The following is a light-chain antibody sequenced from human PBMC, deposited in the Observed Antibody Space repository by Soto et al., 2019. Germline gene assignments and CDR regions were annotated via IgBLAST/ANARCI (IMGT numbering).Light chain of an antibody. CDR1: QSIKTY. Sequence: IVLTQSPVTLSLSPGDRATLSCRASQSIKTYMAWYQQKPGQAPRLLIYDVSTRATGIPARFSGSGSGTAFTLTISTLETEDFGVYFCHQRNNWPPVYTFGQGTKLELK. CDR3: HQRNNWPPVYT. V-gene: IGKV3-11*01. CDR2: DVS. J-gene: IGKJ2*01.